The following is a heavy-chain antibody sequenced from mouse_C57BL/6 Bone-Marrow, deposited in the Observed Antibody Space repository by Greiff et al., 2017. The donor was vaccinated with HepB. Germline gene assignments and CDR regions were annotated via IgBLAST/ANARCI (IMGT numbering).Heavy chain of an antibody. CDR1: GFTFSDFY. V-gene: IGHV7-1*01. Sequence: EVMLVESGGGLVQSGRSLRLSCATSGFTFSDFYMEWVRQAPGKGLEWIAASRNKANDYTTEYSASVKGRFIVSRDTSQSILYLQMNALRAEDTAIYYCARDAAAQASAMDYWGQGTSVTVSS. D-gene: IGHD3-2*02. CDR3: ARDAAAQASAMDY. CDR2: SRNKANDYTT. J-gene: IGHJ4*01.